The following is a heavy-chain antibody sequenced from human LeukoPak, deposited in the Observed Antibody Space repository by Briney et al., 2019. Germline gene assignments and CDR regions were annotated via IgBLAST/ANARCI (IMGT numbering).Heavy chain of an antibody. V-gene: IGHV3-48*03. Sequence: PGGSLRLSCAASGFTFSSYEMNWVRQAPGKGLEWVSYISSSGSTIYYADSVKSRFTISRDNAKNSLYLQMNSLRAEDTAVYYCAREDYGDSSFDYWGQGTLVTVSS. D-gene: IGHD4-17*01. J-gene: IGHJ4*02. CDR1: GFTFSSYE. CDR2: ISSSGSTI. CDR3: AREDYGDSSFDY.